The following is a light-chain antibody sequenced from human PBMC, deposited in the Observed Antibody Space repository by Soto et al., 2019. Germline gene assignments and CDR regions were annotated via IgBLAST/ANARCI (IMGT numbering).Light chain of an antibody. CDR1: SSDVGSYNY. V-gene: IGLV2-14*01. Sequence: QSVLTQPASVSGSPGQSITISCTGTSSDVGSYNYVSWYQHHPGKAPKLMISEVSNRPSGISNRFSGSKSGSTASLTISGLQAEDEADYYCSSYAGPSTPIYVFGTGTKATVL. CDR2: EVS. J-gene: IGLJ1*01. CDR3: SSYAGPSTPIYV.